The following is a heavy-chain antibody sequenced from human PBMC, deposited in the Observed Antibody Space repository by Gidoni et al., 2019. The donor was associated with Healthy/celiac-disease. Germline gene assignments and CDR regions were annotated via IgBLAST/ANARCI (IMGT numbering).Heavy chain of an antibody. CDR2: ISWNSGSI. CDR3: AKEHGDRGPFYYYYYGMDV. CDR1: GFTFDEYA. D-gene: IGHD4-17*01. Sequence: EVQLVESGGGLVQPGRSLRLSCAASGFTFDEYAMHWVRQAPGKGLEWVSGISWNSGSIGYADSVKGRFTISRDNAKNSLYLQMNSLRAEDTALYYCAKEHGDRGPFYYYYYGMDVWGQVTTVTVSS. V-gene: IGHV3-9*01. J-gene: IGHJ6*02.